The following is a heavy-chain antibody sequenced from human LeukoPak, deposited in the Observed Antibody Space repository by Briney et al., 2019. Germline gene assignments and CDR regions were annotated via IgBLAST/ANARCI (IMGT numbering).Heavy chain of an antibody. Sequence: NPSETLSLTCTVSGDSISSGSFYWSWIRQAAGKGLEWIGRVSSSGRTTYNPSLKSRLTISITTSKNQFSLKVTSVTASDTAMYYCVRDHVSPGLSNRFDPWGQGTLVTVSS. CDR3: VRDHVSPGLSNRFDP. CDR1: GDSISSGSFY. J-gene: IGHJ5*02. D-gene: IGHD3-16*01. CDR2: VSSSGRT. V-gene: IGHV4-61*02.